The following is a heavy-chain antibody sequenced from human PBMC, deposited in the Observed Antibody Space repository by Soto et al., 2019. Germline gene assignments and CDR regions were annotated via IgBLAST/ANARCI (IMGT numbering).Heavy chain of an antibody. CDR1: GGTFNSYS. J-gene: IGHJ5*02. D-gene: IGHD3-9*01. CDR2: IFPVYGTP. V-gene: IGHV1-69*01. CDR3: ARGLAFPPAGP. Sequence: QVQLVQSGAEVKKPGSSVKVSCKASGGTFNSYSVSWVRQAPGQGLEWMGGIFPVYGTPHYAQKFQGRVTMTADESTRTAYMELSSLTSEDTAVYYCARGLAFPPAGPWGQGTLVTVSS.